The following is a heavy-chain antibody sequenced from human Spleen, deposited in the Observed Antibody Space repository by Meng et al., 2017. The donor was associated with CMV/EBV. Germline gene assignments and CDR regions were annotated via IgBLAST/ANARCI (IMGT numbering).Heavy chain of an antibody. CDR2: INPNSGGT. D-gene: IGHD2-2*01. Sequence: ASVKVSCKASGYTFTGYYMHWVRQAPGQGLEWMGWINPNSGGTNYAQKFQGRVNMTRDTSISTAYMELSRLRSDDTAVYYCARDIVVVPAVVGMDVWGQGTTVTVSS. V-gene: IGHV1-2*02. CDR1: GYTFTGYY. CDR3: ARDIVVVPAVVGMDV. J-gene: IGHJ6*02.